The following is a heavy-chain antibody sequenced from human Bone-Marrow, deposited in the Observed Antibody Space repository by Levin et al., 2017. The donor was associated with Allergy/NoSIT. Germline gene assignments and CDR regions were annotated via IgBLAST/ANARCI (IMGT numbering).Heavy chain of an antibody. Sequence: GGSLRLSCAASGFTVSSNYMSWVRQAPGKGLEWVSVIYSGGSTYYADSVKGRFTISRDNSKNTLYLQMNSLRAEDTAVYYCALYGSGSFGAFDIWGQGTMVTVSS. V-gene: IGHV3-53*01. J-gene: IGHJ3*02. CDR2: IYSGGST. CDR1: GFTVSSNY. CDR3: ALYGSGSFGAFDI. D-gene: IGHD3-10*01.